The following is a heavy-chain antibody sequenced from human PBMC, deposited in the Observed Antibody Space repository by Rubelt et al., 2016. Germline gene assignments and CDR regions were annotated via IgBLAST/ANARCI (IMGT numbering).Heavy chain of an antibody. CDR1: GFSFTTYG. CDR2: LRYDGRDQ. CDR3: AREVWSSSSEDY. V-gene: IGHV3-30*02. Sequence: QVQLVESGGGVVQPGGSLRISCAASGFSFTTYGMYWVRQAPGKGLEWLTFLRYDGRDQYYADSVKGRFTIPRDNAKGTLYLQMNRLRAEDTAVYYCAREVWSSSSEDYWGQGTLVTVSS. D-gene: IGHD6-6*01. J-gene: IGHJ4*02.